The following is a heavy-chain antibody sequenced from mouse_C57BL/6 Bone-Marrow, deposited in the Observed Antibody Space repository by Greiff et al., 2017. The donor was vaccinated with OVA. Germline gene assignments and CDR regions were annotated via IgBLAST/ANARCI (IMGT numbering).Heavy chain of an antibody. CDR2: INPSSGYT. CDR1: GYTFTSYW. J-gene: IGHJ2*01. Sequence: VQGVESGAELAKPGASVKLSCKASGYTFTSYWMHWVKQRPGQGLEWIGYINPSSGYTKYNQKFKDKATLTADKSSSTAYMQLSSLTYEDSAVYYCARALLWLRLNYWGQGTTLTVSS. D-gene: IGHD2-9*01. V-gene: IGHV1-7*01. CDR3: ARALLWLRLNY.